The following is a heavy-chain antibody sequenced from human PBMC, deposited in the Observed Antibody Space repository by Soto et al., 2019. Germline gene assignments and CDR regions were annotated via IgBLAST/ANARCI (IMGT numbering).Heavy chain of an antibody. CDR2: ISGSGGST. CDR3: AKDRGAERGITGTTSAPSDAFDI. D-gene: IGHD1-7*01. Sequence: PGGSLRLSCAASGFTFSSYAMSWVRQAPGKGLEWVSAISGSGGSTYYADSVKGRFTISRDNSKNTLYLQMNSLRAEDTAVYYCAKDRGAERGITGTTSAPSDAFDIWGQGTMVTVSS. V-gene: IGHV3-23*01. CDR1: GFTFSSYA. J-gene: IGHJ3*02.